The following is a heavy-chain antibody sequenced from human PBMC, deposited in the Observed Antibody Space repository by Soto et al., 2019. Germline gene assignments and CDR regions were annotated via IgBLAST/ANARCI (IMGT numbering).Heavy chain of an antibody. CDR1: GFSLSTSGVG. J-gene: IGHJ4*02. CDR2: IYWNDDK. D-gene: IGHD1-26*01. Sequence: QITLKESGPPLVKPTQTLTLTCTFSGFSLSTSGVGVGWIRQPPGKALEWLALIYWNDDKRYSPFLKSRLTITKDTSKNQVVLTMTNMDPVDTATYYCAHRSHRSSGSYPFFDYRGQGTLVTVFS. CDR3: AHRSHRSSGSYPFFDY. V-gene: IGHV2-5*01.